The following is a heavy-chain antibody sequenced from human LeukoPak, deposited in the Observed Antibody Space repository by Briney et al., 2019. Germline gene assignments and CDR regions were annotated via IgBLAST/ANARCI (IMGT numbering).Heavy chain of an antibody. Sequence: ASETLSLTCSVSGGSIRSSRHYWGWIRQAQGKGLEWIGGIYYSGSTYYNPSLKSRITTSVDASKNEFSLKLSSVTAADTATYYCARQAVVGATRWFDPWGQGILVTVSS. CDR3: ARQAVVGATRWFDP. V-gene: IGHV4-39*01. CDR2: IYYSGST. CDR1: GGSIRSSRHY. D-gene: IGHD1-26*01. J-gene: IGHJ5*02.